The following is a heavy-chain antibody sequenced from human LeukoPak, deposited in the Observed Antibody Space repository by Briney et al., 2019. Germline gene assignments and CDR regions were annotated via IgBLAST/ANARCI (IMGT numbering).Heavy chain of an antibody. CDR1: GFTFSSHW. Sequence: PAGTLSFSCAASGFTFSSHWRHWVRQAPGKGLVWVSRIKGDGSSISFADSVKGRFTISRDNAKNTLYLQMNNLGVEDTAVYYCATEYESDISRQSDSFDIWGQGTMVTVS. V-gene: IGHV3-74*01. D-gene: IGHD3-22*01. CDR2: IKGDGSSI. J-gene: IGHJ3*02. CDR3: ATEYESDISRQSDSFDI.